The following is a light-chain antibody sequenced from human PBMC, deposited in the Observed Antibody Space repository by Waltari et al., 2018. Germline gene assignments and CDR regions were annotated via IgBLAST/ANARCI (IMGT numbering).Light chain of an antibody. V-gene: IGLV2-14*01. CDR2: AVS. CDR3: TSFTTTSTVQ. J-gene: IGLJ2*01. Sequence: QSALAQPASVSGSPGQSITVPCTGTSSAVGGYNYVSWYQQHPGKAPKVMIYAVSKRPSGVSDRFSGSKSGNTASLTISGLQAEDEADYYCTSFTTTSTVQFGGGTKVTVL. CDR1: SSAVGGYNY.